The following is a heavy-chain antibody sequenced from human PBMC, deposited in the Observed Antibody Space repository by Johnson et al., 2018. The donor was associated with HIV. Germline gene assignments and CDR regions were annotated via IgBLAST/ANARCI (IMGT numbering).Heavy chain of an antibody. CDR1: GFTFDDYA. Sequence: VQLVESGGGVVQPGGSLRLSCAASGFTFDDYAMHWVRQAPGKGLEWVSGISWNSGSIGYADSVKGRFPISRDNSKNTLFLQMNSLRVEDTAVYYCARLKNGAFDIWGQGTMVTVSS. V-gene: IGHV3-9*01. D-gene: IGHD2-8*01. CDR2: ISWNSGSI. CDR3: ARLKNGAFDI. J-gene: IGHJ3*02.